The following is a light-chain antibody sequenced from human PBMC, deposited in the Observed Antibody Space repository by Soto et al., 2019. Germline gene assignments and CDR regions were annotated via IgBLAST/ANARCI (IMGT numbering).Light chain of an antibody. CDR1: QGISSN. CDR3: QQYNSYPWT. CDR2: KAS. V-gene: IGKV1-5*03. Sequence: IQLTQSPSFLSASVGDRVTITCRASQGISSNLAWYQQKPGKAPKLLIYKASSLESGVPSRFSGSGSGTEFTLTISSLQPDDFATYYCQQYNSYPWTFGQGTKVDIK. J-gene: IGKJ1*01.